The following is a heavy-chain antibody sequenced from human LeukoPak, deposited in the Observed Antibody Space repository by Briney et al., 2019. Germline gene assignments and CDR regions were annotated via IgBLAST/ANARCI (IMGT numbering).Heavy chain of an antibody. Sequence: PGGSLRLSCAASGFTFSDYYMSWIRQAPGKGLEWVSYISSCGSTIYYADSVKGRFTISRDNAKNSLYLQMNSLRAEDTAVYYCASRSIQLWTIDYWGQGTLVTVSS. CDR3: ASRSIQLWTIDY. V-gene: IGHV3-11*04. D-gene: IGHD5-18*01. CDR2: ISSCGSTI. J-gene: IGHJ4*02. CDR1: GFTFSDYY.